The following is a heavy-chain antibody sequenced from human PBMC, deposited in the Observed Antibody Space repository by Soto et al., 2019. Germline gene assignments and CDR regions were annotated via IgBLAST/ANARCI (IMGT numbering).Heavy chain of an antibody. J-gene: IGHJ3*02. Sequence: GASVKVSCKASGGTFSSYAISWVRQAPGQGLEWMGWINPNSGGTNYAQKFQGWVTMTRDTSISTAYMELSRLRSDDTAVYYCARVGRSSSWYDAFDIWGQGTMVTVSS. CDR2: INPNSGGT. V-gene: IGHV1-2*04. CDR1: GGTFSSYA. CDR3: ARVGRSSSWYDAFDI. D-gene: IGHD6-13*01.